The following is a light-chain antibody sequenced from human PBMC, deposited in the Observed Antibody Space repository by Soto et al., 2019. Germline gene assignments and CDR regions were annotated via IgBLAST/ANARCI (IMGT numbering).Light chain of an antibody. CDR3: QQRNT. V-gene: IGKV3-11*01. CDR1: QSVSSY. J-gene: IGKJ5*01. Sequence: TVLTQSPATLSLSPGERATLSCRASQSVSSYLAWYQQKPGQTPRLIMYDASNRATGIPARFSGSGSGTDFTLTISSLEPEDFAVYYCQQRNTFGQGTRLEIK. CDR2: DAS.